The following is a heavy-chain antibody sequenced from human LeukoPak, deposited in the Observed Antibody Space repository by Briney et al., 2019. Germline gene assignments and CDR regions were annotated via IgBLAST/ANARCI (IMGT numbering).Heavy chain of an antibody. D-gene: IGHD3-16*02. Sequence: SETLSLTCTVSGGSISSSSYYWGWIRQPPGKGLEWIGNIYYIGSTYYNPSLKRRVTISVDTSKNHFSLKLSSVTAADTAVYYCARHIGGRYYYYYMDVWGEGTTVTISS. CDR1: GGSISSSSYY. CDR2: IYYIGST. V-gene: IGHV4-39*01. CDR3: ARHIGGRYYYYYMDV. J-gene: IGHJ6*03.